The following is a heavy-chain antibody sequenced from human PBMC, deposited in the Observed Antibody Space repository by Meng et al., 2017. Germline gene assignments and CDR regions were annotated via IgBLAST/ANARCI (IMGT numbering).Heavy chain of an antibody. V-gene: IGHV1-69*01. CDR3: AREGVIHWYFDL. J-gene: IGHJ2*01. Sequence: QVQLVQFGAGVKKPGSSGKVSCKAAGGTFSSYAISWVRQAPGQGLEWMGGIIPIFGTANYAQKFQGRVTITADESTSTAYMELSSLRSEDTAVYYCAREGVIHWYFDLWGRGTLVTSPQ. CDR2: IIPIFGTA. D-gene: IGHD3-16*02. CDR1: GGTFSSYA.